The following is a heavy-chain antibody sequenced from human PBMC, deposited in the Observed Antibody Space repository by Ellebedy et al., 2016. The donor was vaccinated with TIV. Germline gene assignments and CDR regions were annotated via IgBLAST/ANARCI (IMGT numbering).Heavy chain of an antibody. J-gene: IGHJ3*01. CDR3: ARRGQYYYDSSGPDAFDY. V-gene: IGHV1-18*01. Sequence: AASVKVSCKASGYTFTSYGISWVRQAPGQGLEWMGWIIAYNGNTNYAQKLQGRVTMTTDTSTSKAYMELRSLRSDDTAVDYCARRGQYYYDSSGPDAFDYWGQGTMVTVSS. CDR2: IIAYNGNT. CDR1: GYTFTSYG. D-gene: IGHD3-22*01.